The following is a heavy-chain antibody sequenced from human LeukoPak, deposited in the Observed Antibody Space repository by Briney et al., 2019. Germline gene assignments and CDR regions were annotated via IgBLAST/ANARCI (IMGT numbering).Heavy chain of an antibody. D-gene: IGHD5-18*01. J-gene: IGHJ4*02. CDR1: GFTFSRHW. V-gene: IGHV3-74*01. Sequence: PGGSLRLSCAASGFTFSRHWMHWVRQAPGKGLVWVSRTNSDGSSTDYADSVKGRFTISRDNAKNTLYLQMNSLRAEDTAVYYCASDTVHTAVGIDHWGRGTLVTVSP. CDR2: TNSDGSST. CDR3: ASDTVHTAVGIDH.